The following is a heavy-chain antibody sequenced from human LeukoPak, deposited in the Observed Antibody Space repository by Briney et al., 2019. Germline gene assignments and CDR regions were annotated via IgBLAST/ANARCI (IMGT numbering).Heavy chain of an antibody. V-gene: IGHV4-39*01. CDR2: MYYSGST. D-gene: IGHD6-19*01. Sequence: PSETLSLTCTVSGGSISSYYWVWIRQPPGKGLEWIGSMYYSGSTYYNPSLKSRVTISVDTSKNQFSLKLSSVTAADTAMYYCARQGAVAGRPFDNWGQGTLVTVSS. CDR3: ARQGAVAGRPFDN. J-gene: IGHJ4*02. CDR1: GGSISSYY.